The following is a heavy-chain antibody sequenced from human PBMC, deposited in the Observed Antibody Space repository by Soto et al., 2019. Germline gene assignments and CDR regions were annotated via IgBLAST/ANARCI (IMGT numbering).Heavy chain of an antibody. D-gene: IGHD6-13*01. V-gene: IGHV4-39*01. CDR2: IYYSGST. Sequence: SETLSLTCTVSGGSISSSSYYWGWIRQPPGKGLEWIGSIYYSGSTYYNPSLKSRVTISVDTSKNQFSLKLSSVTAADTAVYYCATAIAAAGAEYFQHWGQGTLVTVSS. CDR1: GGSISSSSYY. CDR3: ATAIAAAGAEYFQH. J-gene: IGHJ1*01.